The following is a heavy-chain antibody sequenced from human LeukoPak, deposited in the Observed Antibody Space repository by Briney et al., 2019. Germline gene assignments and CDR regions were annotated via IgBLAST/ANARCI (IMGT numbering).Heavy chain of an antibody. CDR3: ARGAMATTPFFDY. CDR1: GGSISNYY. V-gene: IGHV4-59*01. J-gene: IGHJ4*02. Sequence: KSSETLSLTCPASGGSISNYYYWTWIRQPPGKGLEWIGYVYYTGSTNFNPSLKSRVTMSLDTSRNQFSLKLTSLTAADTAVYYCARGAMATTPFFDYWGQGTLVTVSS. D-gene: IGHD5-24*01. CDR2: VYYTGST.